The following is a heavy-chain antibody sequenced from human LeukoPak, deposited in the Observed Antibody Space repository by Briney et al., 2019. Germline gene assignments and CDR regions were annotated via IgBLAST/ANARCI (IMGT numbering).Heavy chain of an antibody. CDR1: GFTFSSST. J-gene: IGHJ5*02. Sequence: PGGSLRLSCAASGFTFSSSTMNWVRRAPGKGLEWVSSISSGSDYIYYADSVKGRFTISRDNPKNSLYLQMNSLRAEDTAVYYCVRIPNSANLPNWFDPWGQGTLVTVSS. CDR3: VRIPNSANLPNWFDP. CDR2: ISSGSDYI. D-gene: IGHD2/OR15-2a*01. V-gene: IGHV3-21*01.